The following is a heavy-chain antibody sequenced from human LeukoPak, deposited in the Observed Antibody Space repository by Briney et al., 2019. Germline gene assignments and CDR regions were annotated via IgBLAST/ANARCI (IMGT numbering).Heavy chain of an antibody. CDR2: IYHSGST. CDR1: GGSISSGGYS. V-gene: IGHV4-30-2*01. Sequence: SETLSLACAVSGGSISSGGYSWSWIRQPPGKGLEWIGYIYHSGSTYYNPSLKSRVTISVDRSKNQFSLKLSSVTAADAAVYYCARGGDYVFDYWGQGTLVTVSS. D-gene: IGHD4-17*01. CDR3: ARGGDYVFDY. J-gene: IGHJ4*02.